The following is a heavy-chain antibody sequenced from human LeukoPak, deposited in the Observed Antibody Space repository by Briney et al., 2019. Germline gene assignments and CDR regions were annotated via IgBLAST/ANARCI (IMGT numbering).Heavy chain of an antibody. V-gene: IGHV3-7*05. CDR3: ARDGPHYDFWSGPAY. D-gene: IGHD3-3*01. CDR2: VNEDGSEK. Sequence: GGSLRLSCEASGFTFSSYWMSWVRQAPGKGLEWVANVNEDGSEKYYVESVKGRFTVSRDNAKNSLYLQMDSLRAEDTAVYYCARDGPHYDFWSGPAYWGQGTLVTVSS. CDR1: GFTFSSYW. J-gene: IGHJ4*02.